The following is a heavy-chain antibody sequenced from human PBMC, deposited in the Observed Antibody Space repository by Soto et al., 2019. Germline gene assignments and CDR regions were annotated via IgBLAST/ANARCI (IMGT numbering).Heavy chain of an antibody. Sequence: ASVKVSCKASGYTFITYAMHWVRQAPGQRLEWMGWIDAGNGNTKYSQKFQGRVTITRDTSASTAYMELSSLRSEDTAVYYCARDIRDFTSHYITYGMDVWGQGTTVTVSS. V-gene: IGHV1-3*01. CDR2: IDAGNGNT. CDR1: GYTFITYA. D-gene: IGHD4-4*01. J-gene: IGHJ6*02. CDR3: ARDIRDFTSHYITYGMDV.